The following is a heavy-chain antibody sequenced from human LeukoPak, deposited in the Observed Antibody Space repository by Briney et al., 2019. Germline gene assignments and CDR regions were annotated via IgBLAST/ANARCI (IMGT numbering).Heavy chain of an antibody. CDR1: GGSISSGGYY. J-gene: IGHJ5*02. CDR3: ARGAYGDYSLNWFDP. V-gene: IGHV4-30-4*08. D-gene: IGHD4-17*01. Sequence: SETLSLTCTVSGGSISSGGYYWSWIRQHPGKGLEWIGYIYYSGSTYYNPSLKSRVTISVDTSRNQFSLKLSSVTAADTAVYYCARGAYGDYSLNWFDPWGRGTLVTVSS. CDR2: IYYSGST.